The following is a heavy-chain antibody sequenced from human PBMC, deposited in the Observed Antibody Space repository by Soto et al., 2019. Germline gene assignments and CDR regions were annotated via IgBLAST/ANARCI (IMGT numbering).Heavy chain of an antibody. CDR2: ISGSGGST. J-gene: IGHJ4*02. CDR1: GFTFSSYA. CDR3: AKDPAPFYGDSYYFDY. Sequence: PGGSLSLSCAASGFTFSSYAMSWVRQAPGKGLEWVSAISGSGGSTYYADSVKGRFTISRDNSKNTLYLQMNSLRAEDTAVYYCAKDPAPFYGDSYYFDYWGQGTLVTVSS. D-gene: IGHD4-17*01. V-gene: IGHV3-23*01.